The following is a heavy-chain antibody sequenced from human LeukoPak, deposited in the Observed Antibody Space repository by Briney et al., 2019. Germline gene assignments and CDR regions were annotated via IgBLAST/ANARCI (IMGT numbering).Heavy chain of an antibody. CDR1: GGTFSSYA. J-gene: IGHJ4*02. Sequence: ASVKVSCKASGGTFSSYAISWVRQAPGQGLEWMGWINPNSGGTNYAQKFQGRVTMTRDTSISTAYMELSRLRSDDTAVYYCARVPRKDGYNPFDYWGQGTLVTVSS. D-gene: IGHD5-24*01. CDR3: ARVPRKDGYNPFDY. CDR2: INPNSGGT. V-gene: IGHV1-2*02.